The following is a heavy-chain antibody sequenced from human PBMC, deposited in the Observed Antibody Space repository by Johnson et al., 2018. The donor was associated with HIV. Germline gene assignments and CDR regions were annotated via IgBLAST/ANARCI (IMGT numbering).Heavy chain of an antibody. V-gene: IGHV3-64*01. D-gene: IGHD1-26*01. J-gene: IGHJ3*02. Sequence: VQLVESGGGVVQSGGSLRLSCVASGFIFSTYAMHWVRQAPGKGLEYVSAISSNGGSTYYANSVKGRFTISRDNSKNTLYLQMNSLATEDTAVYYCAKDPGWGALDIWGHGTMVTVSS. CDR3: AKDPGWGALDI. CDR2: ISSNGGST. CDR1: GFIFSTYA.